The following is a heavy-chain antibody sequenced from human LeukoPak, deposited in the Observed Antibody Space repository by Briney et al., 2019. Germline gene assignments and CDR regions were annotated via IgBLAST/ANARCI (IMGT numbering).Heavy chain of an antibody. CDR1: GFTFSSYG. CDR2: IWYDGRNK. J-gene: IGHJ4*02. CDR3: AKDRGYSYGTGHFDY. V-gene: IGHV3-33*06. Sequence: PGRSLRLSCAASGFTFSSYGMHWVRQAPGKGLEWVAVIWYDGRNKYYADSVKGRFTISRDNSKNTLYLQMNSLRAEDTAVYYCAKDRGYSYGTGHFDYWGQGTLVTVSS. D-gene: IGHD5-18*01.